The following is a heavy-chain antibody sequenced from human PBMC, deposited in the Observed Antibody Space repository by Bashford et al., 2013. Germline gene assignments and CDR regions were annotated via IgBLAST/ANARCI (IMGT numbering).Heavy chain of an antibody. CDR1: GGSISSYY. J-gene: IGHJ5*02. D-gene: IGHD5-12*01. V-gene: IGHV4-59*01. Sequence: ETLSLTCTVSGGSISSYYWSWIRQPPGKGLEWIGYIYYSGSTNYNPSLKSRVTISVDTSKNQFSLKLSSVTAADTAVYYCARLGMVATMNWFDPWGQGTLVTVSS. CDR2: IYYSGST. CDR3: ARLGMVATMNWFDP.